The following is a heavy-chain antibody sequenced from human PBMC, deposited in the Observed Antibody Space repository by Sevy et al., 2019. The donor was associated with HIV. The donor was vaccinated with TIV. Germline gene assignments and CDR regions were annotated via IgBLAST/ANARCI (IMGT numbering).Heavy chain of an antibody. CDR2: ISSSGSSI. D-gene: IGHD1-1*01. CDR3: ARDRPTVVQIDS. Sequence: GGSLRLSCAASGFTFSDHYMSWIRQAPGKGLEWVSYISSSGSSIYHADSVKGRFTISRDNAKNSLYLQMNSLRVDDSAVYFCARDRPTVVQIDSWGQGTLVTVSS. J-gene: IGHJ4*02. CDR1: GFTFSDHY. V-gene: IGHV3-11*01.